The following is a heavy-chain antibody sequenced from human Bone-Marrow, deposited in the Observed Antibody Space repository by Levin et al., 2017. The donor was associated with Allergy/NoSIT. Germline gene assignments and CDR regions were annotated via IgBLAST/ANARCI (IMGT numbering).Heavy chain of an antibody. J-gene: IGHJ4*02. D-gene: IGHD1-7*01. CDR3: ARDGPGTATGTP. V-gene: IGHV3-66*01. Sequence: GGSLRLSCAASGFTVSRNYMSWVRQAPGKGLEWVSLIYSHGGTNYADSVKGRFTISRDNSKNTLYLQMNSLRVENTALYYCARDGPGTATGTPWGQGTLVTVSS. CDR2: IYSHGGT. CDR1: GFTVSRNY.